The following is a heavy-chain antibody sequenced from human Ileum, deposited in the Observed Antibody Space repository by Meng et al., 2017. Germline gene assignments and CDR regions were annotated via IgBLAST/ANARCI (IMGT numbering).Heavy chain of an antibody. Sequence: VQLVGSGGGLVEPVGSMRLSCAASGFTFNAYWMHWVRQAPGKGLMWVSRINDDGGSTTYADSVKGRFTISRDNAKNTLYLQMNSLRAEDTAVYYCARDPPNGDGYNLDYWGQGTLVTVSS. CDR2: INDDGGST. V-gene: IGHV3-74*01. CDR3: ARDPPNGDGYNLDY. D-gene: IGHD5-24*01. J-gene: IGHJ4*02. CDR1: GFTFNAYW.